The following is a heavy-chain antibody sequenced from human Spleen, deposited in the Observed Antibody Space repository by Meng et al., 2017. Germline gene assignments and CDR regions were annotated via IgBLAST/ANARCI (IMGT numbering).Heavy chain of an antibody. CDR2: ISGSGGST. CDR1: GFTFSNAW. Sequence: GGSLRLSCAASGFTFSNAWMSWVRQAPGKGLEWVSAISGSGGSTYYADSVKGRFTISRDNSKNTLYLQMNSLRAEDTAVYYCARENPYYDSSGYYLANWGQGTLVTVSS. V-gene: IGHV3-23*01. CDR3: ARENPYYDSSGYYLAN. D-gene: IGHD3-22*01. J-gene: IGHJ4*02.